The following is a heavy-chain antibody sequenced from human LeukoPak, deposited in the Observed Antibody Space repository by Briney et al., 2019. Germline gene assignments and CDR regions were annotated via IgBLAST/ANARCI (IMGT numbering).Heavy chain of an antibody. CDR1: GYSISSGYY. J-gene: IGHJ4*02. V-gene: IGHV4-38-2*02. CDR3: ARDRGSQPFIDY. D-gene: IGHD1-26*01. Sequence: SETLSLTCTVYGYSISSGYYWGWIRQPPGKGLEWIGSIYHSGRTYYNPSLKSRVTISVDTSKNQFSLKLSSVTAADTAVYYCARDRGSQPFIDYWGQGTLVTVSS. CDR2: IYHSGRT.